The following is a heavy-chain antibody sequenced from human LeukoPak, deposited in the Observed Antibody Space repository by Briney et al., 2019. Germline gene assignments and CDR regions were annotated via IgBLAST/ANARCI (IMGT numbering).Heavy chain of an antibody. CDR1: GFTFSSYA. J-gene: IGHJ6*01. CDR3: ARSVAIYFCYGLCV. Sequence: PGGSLRLSCAASGFTFSSYAMSWVRQTPGKGLEWVSAMSGSGVSTDYADSVKGRLTIARDNSKNTLFLQMNSLRAEDAAPYYCARSVAIYFCYGLCVLGQGTT. D-gene: IGHD3-3*01. V-gene: IGHV3-23*01. CDR2: MSGSGVST.